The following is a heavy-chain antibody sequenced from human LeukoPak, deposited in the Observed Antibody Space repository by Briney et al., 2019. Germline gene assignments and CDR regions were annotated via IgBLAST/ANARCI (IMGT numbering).Heavy chain of an antibody. V-gene: IGHV3-23*01. Sequence: GGSLRLSCAASGFTFSNYAVSWVRQAPGKGLEWVSAIVGSGGATYYADSVKGRFTISRDNSKNTLYLQMSTLRAEDTAVYFCAKWGDYDGLTGYYVSDYRGQGTLVTVSS. CDR2: IVGSGGAT. J-gene: IGHJ4*02. CDR3: AKWGDYDGLTGYYVSDY. CDR1: GFTFSNYA. D-gene: IGHD3-9*01.